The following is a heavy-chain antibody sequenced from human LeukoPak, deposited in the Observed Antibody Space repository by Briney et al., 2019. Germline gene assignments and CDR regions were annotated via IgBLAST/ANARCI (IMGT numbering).Heavy chain of an antibody. CDR1: GFTFGTND. D-gene: IGHD1-26*01. V-gene: IGHV3-13*01. J-gene: IGHJ4*02. Sequence: GGSLRLSCGASGFTFGTNDILWVRHPTGKGLEWVSGFGAAGDTYHPGSVKGRFTISRDNSKNTLYLQMNSLRVEDTAVYYCAKEWELLQDYWGQGTLVTVSS. CDR3: AKEWELLQDY. CDR2: FGAAGDT.